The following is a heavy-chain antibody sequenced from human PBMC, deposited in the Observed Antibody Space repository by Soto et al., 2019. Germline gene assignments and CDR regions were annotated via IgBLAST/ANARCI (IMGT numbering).Heavy chain of an antibody. CDR1: CGSISSGGYS. V-gene: IGHV4-30-2*01. CDR3: VGSGRHNKMKWWYLDY. D-gene: IGHD2-8*01. CDR2: IYHSGST. J-gene: IGHJ4*02. Sequence: SETLSLTCAVSCGSISSGGYSWSWIRQPPGKGLEWIGYIYHSGSTYYNPSLKSRVTISVDRSKNQFSLKLSSVTAADTAVYYCVGSGRHNKMKWWYLDYWGQGTLVTVSS.